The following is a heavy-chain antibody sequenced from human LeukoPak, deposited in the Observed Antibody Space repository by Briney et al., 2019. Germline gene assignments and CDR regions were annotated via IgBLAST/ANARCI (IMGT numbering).Heavy chain of an antibody. V-gene: IGHV3-7*01. CDR1: VFTFSSYW. D-gene: IGHD1-26*01. CDR3: ARVVGAPEGEWFDP. J-gene: IGHJ5*02. Sequence: GGSLSLSCAASVFTFSSYWRSWVRQAPEKGLEGVANIKRGGRDKYYVDFVRSRFTFYRDNANNSLYLQMNSLRAEDTAVYYCARVVGAPEGEWFDPWGQGTLVTVSS. CDR2: IKRGGRDK.